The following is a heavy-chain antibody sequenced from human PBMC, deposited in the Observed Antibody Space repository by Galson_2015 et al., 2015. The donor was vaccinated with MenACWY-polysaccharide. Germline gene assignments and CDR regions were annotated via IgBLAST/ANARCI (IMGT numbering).Heavy chain of an antibody. CDR2: INADGSAT. CDR1: GFSFSTYW. V-gene: IGHV3-74*01. CDR3: TKAGAKFCRGSGCQFNWFDP. D-gene: IGHD5-12*01. J-gene: IGHJ5*02. Sequence: ALRPGCAAAGFSFSTYWMHWGGHAPVKRLVWVSRINADGSATGYADSVRGRFTISRDNAKNTLYLEMHSLRAEDTAVYYCTKAGAKFCRGSGCQFNWFDPWGQGTLVTVSS.